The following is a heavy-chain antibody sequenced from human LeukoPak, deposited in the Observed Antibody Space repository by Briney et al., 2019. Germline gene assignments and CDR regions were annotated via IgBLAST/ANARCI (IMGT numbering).Heavy chain of an antibody. CDR1: GFTFSSYA. J-gene: IGHJ6*03. Sequence: GGSLRLSCAASGFTFSSYAMSWVRQAPGKGLEWVSAISGSGGSTYYADSVKGRFTISRDNSKNTLYLQMNSLRAEDTAMYYCARRGWNEDFYYYMDVWGKGTTVTVSS. D-gene: IGHD1-1*01. CDR3: ARRGWNEDFYYYMDV. CDR2: ISGSGGST. V-gene: IGHV3-23*01.